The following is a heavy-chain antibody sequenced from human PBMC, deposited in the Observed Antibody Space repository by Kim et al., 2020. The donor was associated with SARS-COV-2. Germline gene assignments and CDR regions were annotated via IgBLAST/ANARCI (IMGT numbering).Heavy chain of an antibody. J-gene: IGHJ5*02. CDR2: INTAGGT. CDR3: AKEASDYSFADFDR. V-gene: IGHV3-13*01. D-gene: IGHD2-21*01. Sequence: GGSLRLSCAASGFTFSSYAMHWVRQAPGKGLEWVSAINTAGGTYYPGSAEGGFTIFTENGKNSLFFLKNYMGSGDTAAIYCAKEASDYSFADFDR. CDR1: GFTFSSYA.